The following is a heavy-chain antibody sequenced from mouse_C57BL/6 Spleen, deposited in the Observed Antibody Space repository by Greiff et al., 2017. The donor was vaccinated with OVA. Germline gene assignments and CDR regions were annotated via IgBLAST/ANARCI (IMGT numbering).Heavy chain of an antibody. D-gene: IGHD1-1*02. CDR3: ARTGDMDPYYFDY. Sequence: EVKVVESGPELVKPGASVKIPCKASGYTFTDYNMDWVKQSHGKSLEWIGDINPNNGGTIYNQKFKGKATLTVDKSSSTAYMELRSLTSEDTAVYYCARTGDMDPYYFDYWGQGTTLTVSS. V-gene: IGHV1-18*01. J-gene: IGHJ2*01. CDR2: INPNNGGT. CDR1: GYTFTDYN.